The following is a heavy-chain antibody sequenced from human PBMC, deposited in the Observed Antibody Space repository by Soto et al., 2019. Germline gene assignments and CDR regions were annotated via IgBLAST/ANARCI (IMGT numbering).Heavy chain of an antibody. J-gene: IGHJ3*02. CDR1: GFTFSSYA. V-gene: IGHV3-64*01. D-gene: IGHD2-15*01. CDR3: ARRAATLSQGAFDI. CDR2: ISSNGGST. Sequence: EVQLVESGGGLVQPGGSLRLSCAASGFTFSSYAMHWVRQAPGKGLEYVSAISSNGGSTYYANSVKGRFTISRDNSKNTMYLQMGSLRADDMAVYYCARRAATLSQGAFDIWGQGTMVTVSS.